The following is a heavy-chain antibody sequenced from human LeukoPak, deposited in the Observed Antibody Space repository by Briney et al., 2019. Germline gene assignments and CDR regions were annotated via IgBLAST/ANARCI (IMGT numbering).Heavy chain of an antibody. CDR2: ISAYNGNT. J-gene: IGHJ5*02. Sequence: ALVKVSCKASGYTFTSYGISWVRQAPGQGLGWMGWISAYNGNTDYAQKLQGRVTMTTDTSTSTAYMELRSLRSDDTAVYYCARDQGTYYDFWSGYRHNWFDPWGQGTLVTVSS. CDR1: GYTFTSYG. V-gene: IGHV1-18*01. CDR3: ARDQGTYYDFWSGYRHNWFDP. D-gene: IGHD3-3*01.